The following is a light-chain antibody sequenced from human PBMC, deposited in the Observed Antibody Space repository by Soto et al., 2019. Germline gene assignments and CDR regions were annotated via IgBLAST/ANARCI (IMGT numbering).Light chain of an antibody. V-gene: IGKV3-11*01. CDR2: DAS. Sequence: EIVLTQSPATLSLSPGERATLSCRASQSVSSYLASYQQKPGQAPRLLIYDASNRATGIPARFSGSGSGTDFTLTISSLEPEDFAVYYCQQRSNSYTFGQGTKLEIK. CDR3: QQRSNSYT. J-gene: IGKJ2*01. CDR1: QSVSSY.